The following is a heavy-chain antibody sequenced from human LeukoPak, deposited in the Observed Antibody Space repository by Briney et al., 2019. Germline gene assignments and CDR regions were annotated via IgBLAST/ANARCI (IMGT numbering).Heavy chain of an antibody. CDR1: GYTLSNYW. Sequence: GGSLRLSCTTSGYTLSNYWMYWVRQAPGKGLMWVSRIMSDGTGITYTDSVEGRFTISRDNAKNTLYLQMNSLRDEDTAVYYCVRGQTIDYWGQGTLVTVSS. CDR2: IMSDGTGI. D-gene: IGHD4-17*01. V-gene: IGHV3-74*01. J-gene: IGHJ4*02. CDR3: VRGQTIDY.